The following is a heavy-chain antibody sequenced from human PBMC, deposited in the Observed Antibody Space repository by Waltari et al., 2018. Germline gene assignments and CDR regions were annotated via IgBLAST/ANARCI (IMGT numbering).Heavy chain of an antibody. Sequence: QVQLQESGPGLVKPSQTLSLTCTVSGGSISSGSYYWSWIRQPAGKGLEWIGYIDTSGSTNYNPSLKSRVTISVDTSKNQFSLKLSSVTAADTAVYYCARGAVDYVDSNDAFDIWGQGTMVTVSS. J-gene: IGHJ3*02. V-gene: IGHV4-61*09. CDR1: GGSISSGSYY. D-gene: IGHD4-17*01. CDR2: IDTSGST. CDR3: ARGAVDYVDSNDAFDI.